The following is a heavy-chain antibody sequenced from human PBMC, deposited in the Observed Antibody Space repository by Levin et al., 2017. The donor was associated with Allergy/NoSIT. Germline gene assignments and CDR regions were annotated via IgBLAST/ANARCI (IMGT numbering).Heavy chain of an antibody. V-gene: IGHV4-4*02. J-gene: IGHJ4*02. CDR2: IYRSGDT. CDR1: GGSISTDNW. D-gene: IGHD3-9*01. CDR3: ATVESLFCSGVSCSYSFHY. Sequence: GSLRLSCAVSGGSISTDNWWSWIRQPPGKGLEWIGEIYRSGDTNHNPSLRSRVTMSVDKSKNHLSLKLSSVTAADTAVYYCATVESLFCSGVSCSYSFHYWGQGALVTVSS.